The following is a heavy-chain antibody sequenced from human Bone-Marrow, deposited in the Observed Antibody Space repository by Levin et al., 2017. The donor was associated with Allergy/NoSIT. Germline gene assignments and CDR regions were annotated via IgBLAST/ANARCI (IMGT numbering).Heavy chain of an antibody. Sequence: LSLTCAASGLSFSNSDMNWVRQAPGKGLEWVSSISGGSSRIYYADSVKGRFTISRDNAKNSLYLQMNSLRVEDTAVYYCASWAMFYYDGSAFDYFYYGMDVWGQGTTVTVSS. D-gene: IGHD3-16*01. CDR1: GLSFSNSD. V-gene: IGHV3-21*06. CDR3: ASWAMFYYDGSAFDYFYYGMDV. CDR2: ISGGSSRI. J-gene: IGHJ6*02.